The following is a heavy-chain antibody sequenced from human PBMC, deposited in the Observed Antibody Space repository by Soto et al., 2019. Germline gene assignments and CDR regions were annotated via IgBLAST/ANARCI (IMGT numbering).Heavy chain of an antibody. D-gene: IGHD5-18*01. J-gene: IGHJ4*02. CDR2: IWYDGSNK. CDR3: ARDFARGYSYGYMDF. Sequence: PGVSLRLSCAASGFTFSDYGMHWVRQAPGKGLEWVAVIWYDGSNKYYADSVKGRLTISRDTSKNTLYLHMNSLRAEDTAVYYCARDFARGYSYGYMDFWGQGTLVTVSS. CDR1: GFTFSDYG. V-gene: IGHV3-33*01.